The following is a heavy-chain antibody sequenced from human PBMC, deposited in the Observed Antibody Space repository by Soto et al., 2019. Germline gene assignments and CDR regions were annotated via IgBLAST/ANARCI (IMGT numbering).Heavy chain of an antibody. CDR3: AKDLGCCSSTSCAASTTNDAFDI. D-gene: IGHD2-2*01. V-gene: IGHV3-23*01. CDR1: GFTFSSYA. CDR2: ISGSGGST. Sequence: PGGSLRLSCAASGFTFSSYAMSWVRQAPGKGLEWVSAISGSGGSTYYADSVKGRFTISRDNSKNTLYLQMNSLRAEDTAVYYCAKDLGCCSSTSCAASTTNDAFDIWGQGTMVTVSS. J-gene: IGHJ3*02.